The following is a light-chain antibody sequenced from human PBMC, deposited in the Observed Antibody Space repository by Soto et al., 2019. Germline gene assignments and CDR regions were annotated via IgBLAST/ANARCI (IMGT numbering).Light chain of an antibody. Sequence: QSVLTQPASVSGSPGQSITISCTGTSSDVGGYNLVSWYQQHPGKAPKLMIYEVSKRPSGVSNRFSGSKSGNTASLTISGLQAEDEADYYCCSYAGSSTSVFGGGTKLTVL. CDR2: EVS. CDR1: SSDVGGYNL. CDR3: CSYAGSSTSV. V-gene: IGLV2-23*02. J-gene: IGLJ3*02.